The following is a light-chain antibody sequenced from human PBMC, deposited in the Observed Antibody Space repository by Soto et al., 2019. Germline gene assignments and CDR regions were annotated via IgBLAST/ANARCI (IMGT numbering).Light chain of an antibody. J-gene: IGKJ1*01. CDR2: GAS. CDR3: QQYGSSSWT. V-gene: IGKV3-20*01. CDR1: QSVSSSY. Sequence: EIVLTQSPGTLSLSPGERATLSCRASQSVSSSYLAWYQQKPGQAPRLLIYGASSRATGIPDRFSGSGSGTYFNVTISRLEPEDCAVYYCQQYGSSSWTFGQGTKVEIK.